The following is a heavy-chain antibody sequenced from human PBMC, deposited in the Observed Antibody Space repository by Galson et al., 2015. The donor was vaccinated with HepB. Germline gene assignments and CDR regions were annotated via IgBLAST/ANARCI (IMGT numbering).Heavy chain of an antibody. CDR1: GFTFSSYS. J-gene: IGHJ5*02. D-gene: IGHD3-22*01. V-gene: IGHV3-48*04. CDR2: ISGGSTTI. Sequence: SLRLSCAASGFTFSSYSMNWVRQVPGKGLEWVSYISGGSTTIYYADSVKGRFTISRDNAKNSLYLQMNSLRAEDTAVYYCARTYYYDSSFYHSPFDPWGQGTLVTVSS. CDR3: ARTYYYDSSFYHSPFDP.